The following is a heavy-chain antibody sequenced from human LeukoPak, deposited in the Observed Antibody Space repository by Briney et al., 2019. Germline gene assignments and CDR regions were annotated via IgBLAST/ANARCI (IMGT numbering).Heavy chain of an antibody. J-gene: IGHJ4*02. CDR3: ATTRTITSIWYYFDY. Sequence: GGSLRLSCAASGFTFSSYSMNWVRQAPGKGLEWVSYISSSSSTIYYADSVKGRFTISRDNAKNSLYLQMSSLNSEDTGVYYCATTRTITSIWYYFDYWGQGALVTVSS. CDR2: ISSSSSTI. V-gene: IGHV3-48*01. D-gene: IGHD6-13*01. CDR1: GFTFSSYS.